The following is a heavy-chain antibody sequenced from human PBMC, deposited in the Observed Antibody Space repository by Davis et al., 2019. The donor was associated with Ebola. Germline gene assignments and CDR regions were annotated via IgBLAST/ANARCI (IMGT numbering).Heavy chain of an antibody. V-gene: IGHV3-66*04. J-gene: IGHJ4*02. CDR1: GFTFSSYA. CDR3: TRHSGNCSGGSCYSYYFDY. CDR2: IHSGGST. Sequence: GGSLRLSCAASGFTFSSYAMHWVRQAPGKGLEWVSIIHSGGSTHYADSVKGRFTVSSDDSKNTLYLQMNSLRAEDTAVYYCTRHSGNCSGGSCYSYYFDYWGQGTLVTVSS. D-gene: IGHD2-15*01.